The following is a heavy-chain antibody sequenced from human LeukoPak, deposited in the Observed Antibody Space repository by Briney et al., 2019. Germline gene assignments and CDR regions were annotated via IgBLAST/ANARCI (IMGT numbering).Heavy chain of an antibody. CDR3: ARDAYYDFWSGLYGMDV. V-gene: IGHV4-30-4*01. Sequence: PSETLSLTCTVSGGSISSVDYYWSWIRQPPGKGLEWIGYIYYSGSTYYNPSLKSRVTISVDTSKNQFSLKLSSVTAADTAVYYCARDAYYDFWSGLYGMDVWGQGTTVTVSS. CDR1: GGSISSVDYY. CDR2: IYYSGST. J-gene: IGHJ6*02. D-gene: IGHD3-3*01.